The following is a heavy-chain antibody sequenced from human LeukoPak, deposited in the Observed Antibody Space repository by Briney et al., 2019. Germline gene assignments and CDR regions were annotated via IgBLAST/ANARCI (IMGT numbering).Heavy chain of an antibody. CDR3: GKGPRRCTGCDGFDI. V-gene: IGHV3-43*01. Sequence: PGGSLRLSCATSGFIFDDYSMHWVRQVPGKGLEWVSIISWDDNTEYYADSVKGRFTISRDNSKTSLYLQMNSLRTEDTALYYCGKGPRRCTGCDGFDILGQGTMVTVSS. D-gene: IGHD1-14*01. CDR2: ISWDDNTE. J-gene: IGHJ3*02. CDR1: GFIFDDYS.